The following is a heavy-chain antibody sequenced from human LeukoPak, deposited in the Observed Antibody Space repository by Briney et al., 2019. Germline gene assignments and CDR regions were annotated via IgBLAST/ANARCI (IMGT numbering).Heavy chain of an antibody. J-gene: IGHJ2*01. V-gene: IGHV4-59*01. D-gene: IGHD2-15*01. Sequence: KPSETLSLTCTVSGGSISGYYWSWLRQSPGKGLEWIGYIYHSGLTDYSPSLRSRLTISVDTSRNQFSLKLTSATAADTAMYYCARDQRCSRSDGGCDQWYFDLWGRGTLVTVSS. CDR3: ARDQRCSRSDGGCDQWYFDL. CDR1: GGSISGYY. CDR2: IYHSGLT.